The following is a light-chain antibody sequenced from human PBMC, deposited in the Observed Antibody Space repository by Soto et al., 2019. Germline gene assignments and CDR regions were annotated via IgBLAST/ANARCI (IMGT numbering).Light chain of an antibody. CDR1: SSNIGACYD. J-gene: IGLJ2*01. CDR2: DNN. V-gene: IGLV1-40*01. CDR3: HSYDVSLSGPV. Sequence: QSVLTQPPSLSGAPGQRVTISCTGSSSNIGACYDVHWYQQLPGTAPRVLIYDNNSRPSGVPDRFSGSKSGTSASLAITGLQAEDEADYYCHSYDVSLSGPVFGGGTKLTVL.